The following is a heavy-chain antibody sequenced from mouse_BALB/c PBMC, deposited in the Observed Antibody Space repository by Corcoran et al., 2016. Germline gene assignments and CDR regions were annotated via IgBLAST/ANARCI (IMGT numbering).Heavy chain of an antibody. V-gene: IGHV1-18*01. CDR2: INPYNGGT. CDR1: GYSFTGYT. Sequence: EVQLQQSGPELVKPGASMKISCKASGYSFTGYTMNWVKQSHGQNLEWIGLINPYNGGTSYNQKFKGKATLTVDKSSSTAYMELLSLTSEDSAVYDCARGSNFDVWGAGTTVTVSS. J-gene: IGHJ1*01. CDR3: ARGSNFDV.